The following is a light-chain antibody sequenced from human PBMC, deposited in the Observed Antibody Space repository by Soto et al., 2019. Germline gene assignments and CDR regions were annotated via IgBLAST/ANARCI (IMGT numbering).Light chain of an antibody. CDR1: QRIRSNN. J-gene: IGKJ2*01. CDR2: ASS. CDR3: QQYGELPRA. V-gene: IGKV3-20*01. Sequence: DIVLTQSPGTLSLSPGERATLSCRASQRIRSNNLAWYHQKPGQAPRLLIYASSRRAPGIPERFSGGPSGTDFNLTTRRLEPEDFEGFYCQQYGELPRAFGKGNKVDVK.